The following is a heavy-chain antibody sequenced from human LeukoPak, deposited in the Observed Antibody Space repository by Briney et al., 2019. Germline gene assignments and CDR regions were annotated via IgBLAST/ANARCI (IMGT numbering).Heavy chain of an antibody. V-gene: IGHV4-31*03. D-gene: IGHD1-7*01. Sequence: PSETLSLTCTVSGGSISSGINYWNWVRQHPGKGLEWIGNVHYSGSTYYNPSLKSRITISVDTSKNQFSLKLTSVTAADTAVYYCVGGSITGTTSDDYWGQGTLVTVSS. J-gene: IGHJ4*02. CDR3: VGGSITGTTSDDY. CDR1: GGSISSGINY. CDR2: VHYSGST.